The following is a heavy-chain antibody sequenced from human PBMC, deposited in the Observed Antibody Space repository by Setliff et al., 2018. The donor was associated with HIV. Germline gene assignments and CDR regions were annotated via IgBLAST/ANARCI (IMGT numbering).Heavy chain of an antibody. V-gene: IGHV4-59*08. D-gene: IGHD3-9*01. CDR3: ARQDGALTGRYFYYYMNV. J-gene: IGHJ6*03. Sequence: SETLSLTCTVSGGSVSGYYWTWIRQPPGKGLEWIGHIYFSGTTNYNPSLQSRVTMSVDTSKNQFSLTLTSVIAADTAVYYCARQDGALTGRYFYYYMNVWGKGTTVTVSS. CDR1: GGSVSGYY. CDR2: IYFSGTT.